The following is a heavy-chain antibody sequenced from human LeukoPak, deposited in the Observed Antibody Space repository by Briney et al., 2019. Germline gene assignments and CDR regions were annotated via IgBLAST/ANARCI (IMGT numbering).Heavy chain of an antibody. CDR3: ARGADTGSYGSLVYFDY. CDR1: GYTFTSYG. D-gene: IGHD3-16*01. V-gene: IGHV1-18*01. Sequence: GASVKVSCKASGYTFTSYGISWVRQAPGQGLEWMGLISAYSGNTNFAQKLQGRVTMTTDTSTSTAYMVLRSLRSDDTAVYFCARGADTGSYGSLVYFDYWGQGTLVTVSS. CDR2: ISAYSGNT. J-gene: IGHJ4*02.